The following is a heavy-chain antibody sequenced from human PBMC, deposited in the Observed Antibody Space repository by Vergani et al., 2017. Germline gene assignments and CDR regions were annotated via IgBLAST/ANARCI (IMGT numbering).Heavy chain of an antibody. Sequence: QVQLQQWGAGLLKPSETLSLTCAVYGGSFSGYYWSWIRQPPGKGLEWVGEINHSGSTNYNPSLKSRVTISVATTQKPFSLKLSSVTAADTAVYYCSRAKVPMVRGVTISTVYYGMDVWGQGTTVTVSS. CDR2: INHSGST. CDR1: GGSFSGYY. CDR3: SRAKVPMVRGVTISTVYYGMDV. J-gene: IGHJ6*02. V-gene: IGHV4-34*01. D-gene: IGHD3-10*01.